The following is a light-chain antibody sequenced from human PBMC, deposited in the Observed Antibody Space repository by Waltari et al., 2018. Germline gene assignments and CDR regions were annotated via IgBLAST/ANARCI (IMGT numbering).Light chain of an antibody. CDR3: ATWDDRLTGVL. V-gene: IGLV1-44*01. CDR2: RND. CDR1: SSNIGSNT. J-gene: IGLJ2*01. Sequence: QSVVTQPPSASGAPGQRVTISCSGSSSNIGSNTVHWYQVLPGTAPRLLIYRNDQRPSGVPDRFSGSKSGTSASLAISGLQSEDEAEYYCATWDDRLTGVLFGGGTKVTVL.